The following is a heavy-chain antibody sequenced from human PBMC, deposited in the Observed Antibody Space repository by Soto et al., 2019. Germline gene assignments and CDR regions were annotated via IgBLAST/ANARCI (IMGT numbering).Heavy chain of an antibody. Sequence: ASVKVSCKASGYTFTSYDINWVRQATGQGLEWMGWMNPNSGNTGYAQKFQGRVTMTRNTSISTAYMELSSLRSEETAVYYCARVVSLGYYYYYMDVWGKGTTVTVSS. CDR3: ARVVSLGYYYYYMDV. CDR2: MNPNSGNT. J-gene: IGHJ6*03. CDR1: GYTFTSYD. D-gene: IGHD1-26*01. V-gene: IGHV1-8*01.